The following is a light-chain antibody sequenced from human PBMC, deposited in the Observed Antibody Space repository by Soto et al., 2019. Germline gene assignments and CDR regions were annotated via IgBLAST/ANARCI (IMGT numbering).Light chain of an antibody. V-gene: IGKV3-15*01. J-gene: IGKJ4*01. Sequence: ETVMTQSPATLSVSPGERATLSCRASQSVSTKVAWYQQKPGQAPSLLIYGASTRATGIPARFSGSGSGTEFTLTISSLQSEDFAVYYCQQYSNWPPVTFGGGTKVEIK. CDR3: QQYSNWPPVT. CDR1: QSVSTK. CDR2: GAS.